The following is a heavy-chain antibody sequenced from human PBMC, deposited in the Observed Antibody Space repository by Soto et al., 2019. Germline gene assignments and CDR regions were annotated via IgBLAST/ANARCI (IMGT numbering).Heavy chain of an antibody. CDR3: AREDGSGCTSDYHYGMDV. CDR1: GGTFSSYA. V-gene: IGHV1-69*13. CDR2: IIPIYGTA. Sequence: SVKVSCKASGGTFSSYAISWVRQAPGQGLEWMGGIIPIYGTANYAQKFQGRVTITADESTSTAYMELSSLRSEDTAVYYCAREDGSGCTSDYHYGMDVWRQGTTVTVS. J-gene: IGHJ6*02. D-gene: IGHD6-19*01.